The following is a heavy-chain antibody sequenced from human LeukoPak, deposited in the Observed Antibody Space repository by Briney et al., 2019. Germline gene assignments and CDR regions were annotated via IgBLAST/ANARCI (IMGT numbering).Heavy chain of an antibody. D-gene: IGHD3-10*01. CDR1: GFTFSSYA. CDR2: ISGSGGST. V-gene: IGHV3-23*01. J-gene: IGHJ6*02. Sequence: GGSLRLSCAASGFTFSSYAMSWVRQAPGEGLEWVSAISGSGGSTYYADSVKGRFPISRDHSKNTLYLQMNSLRAEDTAVYYCAKSVVVRGPYGMDVWGQGTTVTVSS. CDR3: AKSVVVRGPYGMDV.